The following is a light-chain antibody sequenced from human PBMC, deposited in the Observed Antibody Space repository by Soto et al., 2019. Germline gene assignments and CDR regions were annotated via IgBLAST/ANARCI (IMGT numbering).Light chain of an antibody. Sequence: EIHITQATATRSRSVVDRVIITCRASQGISSWLAWYQQKPGKAPKLLIYAASSVHGGVPSRFSGSGSGTDFTLTISRLEPEDSAVYYCQQYGSSPTWRFGEGTKV. V-gene: IGKV1D-16*01. CDR2: AAS. CDR1: QGISSW. CDR3: QQYGSSPTWR. J-gene: IGKJ1*01.